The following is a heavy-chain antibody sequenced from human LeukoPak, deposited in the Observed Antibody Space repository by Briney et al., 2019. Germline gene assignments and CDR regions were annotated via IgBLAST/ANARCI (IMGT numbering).Heavy chain of an antibody. J-gene: IGHJ6*02. CDR2: INHSGST. Sequence: SETLSLTCTVSGGSISSGGYYWSWIRQPPGKGLEWIGEINHSGSTNYNPSLKSRVTISVDTSKNQFSLKLSSVTAADTAVYYCARRPKYYYYGMDVWGQGTTVTVSS. CDR1: GGSISSGGYY. CDR3: ARRPKYYYYGMDV. V-gene: IGHV4-39*07.